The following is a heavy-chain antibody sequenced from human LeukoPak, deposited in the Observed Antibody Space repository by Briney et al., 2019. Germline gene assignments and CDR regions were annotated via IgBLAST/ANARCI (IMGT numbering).Heavy chain of an antibody. CDR1: GVSISTGGYY. Sequence: SETLSLTCTVSGVSISTGGYYWRWIRQLPGKGLEWIGYILKTGSTYYNPSLRSRITISVDTSKNQFSLNLTSVTAADTAVYYGARETSGIYSEYWGQGILVTVSS. J-gene: IGHJ4*02. D-gene: IGHD1-26*01. CDR3: ARETSGIYSEY. V-gene: IGHV4-31*03. CDR2: ILKTGST.